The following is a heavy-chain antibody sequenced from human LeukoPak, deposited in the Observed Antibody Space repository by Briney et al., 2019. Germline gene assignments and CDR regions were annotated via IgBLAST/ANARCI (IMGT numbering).Heavy chain of an antibody. D-gene: IGHD5-12*01. V-gene: IGHV1-18*01. CDR1: GYTFTSYG. CDR2: ISAYNGNT. Sequence: GASVKVSCKASGYTFTSYGISWVRQAPGQGLEWMGWISAYNGNTNYAQKLQGRVTMTTDTSTSTAYMELRSLRSDDTAVYYCARDPTPEWLRSIDAFDISGQGTMVAVSS. CDR3: ARDPTPEWLRSIDAFDI. J-gene: IGHJ3*02.